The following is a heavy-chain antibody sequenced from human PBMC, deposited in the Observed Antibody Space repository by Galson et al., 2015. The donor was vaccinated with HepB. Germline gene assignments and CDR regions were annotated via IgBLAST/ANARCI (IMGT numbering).Heavy chain of an antibody. V-gene: IGHV3-21*01. Sequence: SLRLSCAASGFTFSSCSMNWVRQAPGKGLEWVSSISSSSSYIYYADSLKGRFTISRDNAKNSLYLQMNSLRAEDTAVYYCARSFDKWGGRTDYYFDYWGQGTLVTVSS. D-gene: IGHD7-27*01. CDR3: ARSFDKWGGRTDYYFDY. CDR1: GFTFSSCS. J-gene: IGHJ4*02. CDR2: ISSSSSYI.